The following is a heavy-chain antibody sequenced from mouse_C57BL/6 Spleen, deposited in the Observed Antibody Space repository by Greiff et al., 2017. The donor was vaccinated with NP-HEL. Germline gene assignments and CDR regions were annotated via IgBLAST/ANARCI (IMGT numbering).Heavy chain of an antibody. CDR2: INPYNGGT. CDR3: AREETAQATGYFDY. V-gene: IGHV1-19*01. Sequence: VQLQQSGPVLVKPGASVKMSCKASGYTFTDYYMNWVKQSHGKSLEWIGVINPYNGGTSYNQKFKGKATLTVDQSSSTAYMELNSLTSEDSAVYYCAREETAQATGYFDYWGQGTTRTVSS. D-gene: IGHD3-2*02. CDR1: GYTFTDYY. J-gene: IGHJ2*01.